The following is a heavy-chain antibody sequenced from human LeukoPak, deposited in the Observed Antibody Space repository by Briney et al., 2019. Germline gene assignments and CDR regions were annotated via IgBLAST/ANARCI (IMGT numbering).Heavy chain of an antibody. V-gene: IGHV4-39*07. D-gene: IGHD3-9*01. CDR1: GGSISSSSYY. J-gene: IGHJ5*02. Sequence: PSETLSLTCTVSGGSISSSSYYWGWIRQPPGKGLEWIGSIYYSGSTYYNPSLKSRVTISVDTSKNQFSLKLSSVTAADTAVYYCARVAAGYYNKGNWFDPWGQGTLVTVSS. CDR3: ARVAAGYYNKGNWFDP. CDR2: IYYSGST.